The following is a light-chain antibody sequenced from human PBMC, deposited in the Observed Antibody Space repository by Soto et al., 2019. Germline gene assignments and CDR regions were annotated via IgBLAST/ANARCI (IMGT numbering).Light chain of an antibody. V-gene: IGKV1-5*03. CDR1: QSISSW. CDR2: KAA. Sequence: DIQMTQSPSTLSSSVGDRVTITCRASQSISSWLAWYQQKPGKAPKLLIYKAASLESGVPSRFSGSGSGTEFTLTISSLQPDDFEYYYRQQYNSSPTFGQGTKVEIK. CDR3: QQYNSSPT. J-gene: IGKJ1*01.